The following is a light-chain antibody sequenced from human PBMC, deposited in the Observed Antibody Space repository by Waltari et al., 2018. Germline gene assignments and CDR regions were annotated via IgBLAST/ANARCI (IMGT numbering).Light chain of an antibody. J-gene: IGLJ1*01. CDR3: GTWDSSLVYV. CDR2: ENI. V-gene: IGLV1-51*02. CDR1: SYNVGTNY. Sequence: QSVLTQPPSVSAAPGQKVTISCSGSSYNVGTNYVSWYQHLQGTAPKLHIYENIKRTSGITDRFSGSSSCTSSTLGITRLQTGDDADYYCGTWDSSLVYVFGTGTKVTVL.